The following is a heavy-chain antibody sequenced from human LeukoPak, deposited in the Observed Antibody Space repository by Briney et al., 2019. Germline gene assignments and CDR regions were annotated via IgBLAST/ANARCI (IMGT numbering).Heavy chain of an antibody. V-gene: IGHV1-2*02. D-gene: IGHD3-3*01. J-gene: IGHJ4*02. CDR1: GYTFTGYY. CDR3: ARGRGVIIPYFDY. CDR2: INPNSGGT. Sequence: GASVKVSCKASGYTFTGYYMHWVRQAPGQGLEWMGWINPNSGGTNYAQKFQGRVTMTRDTSISTAYMELSRLRSDDTAVYYCARGRGVIIPYFDYWGQGTLVTVSS.